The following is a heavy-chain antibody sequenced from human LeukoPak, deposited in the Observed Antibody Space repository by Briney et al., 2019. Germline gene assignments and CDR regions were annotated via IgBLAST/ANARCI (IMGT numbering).Heavy chain of an antibody. CDR1: GGTFSSYA. D-gene: IGHD2-15*01. CDR2: IIPIFGTA. CDR3: AVGVNDCSGGSCYLHYYYYMDV. V-gene: IGHV1-69*06. J-gene: IGHJ6*03. Sequence: SVKVSCKASGGTFSSYAISWVRQAPGQGLEWMGGIIPIFGTANYAQKFQGRVTITADKSTSTAYMELSSLRSEDTAVYYCAVGVNDCSGGSCYLHYYYYMDVWGKGTTVTVSS.